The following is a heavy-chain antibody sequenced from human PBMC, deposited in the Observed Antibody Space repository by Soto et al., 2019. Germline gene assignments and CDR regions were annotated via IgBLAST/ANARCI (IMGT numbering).Heavy chain of an antibody. V-gene: IGHV3-23*01. CDR2: ISVSGGST. CDR1: GFTFSSYA. D-gene: IGHD3-3*01. J-gene: IGHJ4*02. CDR3: AKDPPYDFWSGYYSD. Sequence: EVQLLESGGGLVQPGGSLRLSCAASGFTFSSYAMSWVRQAPGKGLEWVSAISVSGGSTYYADSVKGLFTISRDNSKNTLYLQMNSLRAEDTAVYYCAKDPPYDFWSGYYSDWGQGTLVTVSS.